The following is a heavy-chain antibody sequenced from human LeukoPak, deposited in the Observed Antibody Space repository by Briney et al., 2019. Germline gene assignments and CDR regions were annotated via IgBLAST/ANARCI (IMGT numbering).Heavy chain of an antibody. CDR2: LYTNDNT. V-gene: IGHV4-61*02. CDR3: ARGVVTDDYYMDV. J-gene: IGHJ6*03. Sequence: PSETLSLTCSVSGGSISSGRYYGTWVRQPAGKGLEWIGRLYTNDNTNYDPSLESRVSISVDTSKSQFYLQLTSVTAADTAVYFCARGVVTDDYYMDVWGKGITVIVSS. D-gene: IGHD2-21*02. CDR1: GGSISSGRYY.